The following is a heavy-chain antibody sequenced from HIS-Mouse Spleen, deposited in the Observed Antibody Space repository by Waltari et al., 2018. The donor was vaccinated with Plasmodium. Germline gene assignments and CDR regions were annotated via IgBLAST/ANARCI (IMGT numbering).Heavy chain of an antibody. V-gene: IGHV4-34*01. J-gene: IGHJ2*01. Sequence: QVQLQPWGAGLLKPSETLSLTCSVCGWSFRGSYWSWLRHPPGKGLEWIGEINHSGSTNYNPSLKSRVTISVDTSKNQFSLKLSSVTAADTAVYYCARVTSSGVYWYFDLWGRGTLVTVSS. CDR1: GWSFRGSY. CDR2: INHSGST. CDR3: ARVTSSGVYWYFDL. D-gene: IGHD3-3*01.